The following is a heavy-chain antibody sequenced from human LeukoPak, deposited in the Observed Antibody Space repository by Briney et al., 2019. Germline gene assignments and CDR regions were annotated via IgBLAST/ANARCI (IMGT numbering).Heavy chain of an antibody. D-gene: IGHD3-10*02. V-gene: IGHV3-43*02. CDR2: ISGHGGST. CDR3: ASQDVFH. CDR1: GFTFDDYA. Sequence: PGGSLRLSCAASGFTFDDYAMHGVRQAPGRGLEWVSLISGHGGSTYYADSVKGRFTISRDNSKNTLYLQMNSLRAEDTAVYYCASQDVFHWGQGTLVTVSS. J-gene: IGHJ4*02.